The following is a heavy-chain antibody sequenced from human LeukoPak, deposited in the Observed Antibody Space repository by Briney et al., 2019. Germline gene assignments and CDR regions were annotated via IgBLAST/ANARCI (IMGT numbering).Heavy chain of an antibody. V-gene: IGHV3-21*01. Sequence: PGGSLRLSCAASGFTFSSYSMNWVRQAPGKGLEWVSSISSSSSYIYYAGSVKGRFTISRDNAKNSLYLQMNSLRAEDTAVYYCAKGGLTTPLHYWGQGTLVTVSS. CDR3: AKGGLTTPLHY. J-gene: IGHJ4*02. CDR1: GFTFSSYS. D-gene: IGHD1-14*01. CDR2: ISSSSSYI.